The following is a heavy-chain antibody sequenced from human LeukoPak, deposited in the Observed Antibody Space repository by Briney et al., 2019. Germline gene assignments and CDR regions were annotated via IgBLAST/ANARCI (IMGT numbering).Heavy chain of an antibody. V-gene: IGHV3-23*01. D-gene: IGHD3-22*01. J-gene: IGHJ4*02. CDR1: GFTFSNYA. Sequence: GGSLRLSCAASGFTFSNYAMSWVRQAPGKGLEWVSVVSGSGDSTYYADSVKGRLTISRDNSKNTLYLQMNSLRVEDTAVYYCAKYGRSGYFYARIDYWGQGTLVTVSS. CDR2: VSGSGDST. CDR3: AKYGRSGYFYARIDY.